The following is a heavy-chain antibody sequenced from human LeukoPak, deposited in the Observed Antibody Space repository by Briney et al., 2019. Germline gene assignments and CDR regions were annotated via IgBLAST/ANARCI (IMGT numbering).Heavy chain of an antibody. CDR3: AGQQLEYYYYGMDV. Sequence: PGGSLRLSCAASGFTFSSYSMNWVRQAPGKGQEWVSSISSSSSYIYYADSVKGRFTISRDNAKNSLYLQMNSLRAEDTAVYYCAGQQLEYYYYGMDVWGQGSTVTVSS. V-gene: IGHV3-21*01. J-gene: IGHJ6*02. D-gene: IGHD6-13*01. CDR2: ISSSSSYI. CDR1: GFTFSSYS.